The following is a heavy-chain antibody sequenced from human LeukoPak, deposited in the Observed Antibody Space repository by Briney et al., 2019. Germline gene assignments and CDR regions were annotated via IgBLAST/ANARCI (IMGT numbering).Heavy chain of an antibody. CDR2: INHSGST. CDR3: ARDLVHYYDSSGYYHPVHDAFDI. J-gene: IGHJ3*02. V-gene: IGHV4-34*01. CDR1: GGSFSGYY. Sequence: SETLSLTCAVYGGSFSGYYWSWIRQPPGKGLEWIGEINHSGSTNYNPSLKSRVTISVDTSKNQFSLKLSSVTAADTAVYYCARDLVHYYDSSGYYHPVHDAFDIWGQGTMVTVSS. D-gene: IGHD3-22*01.